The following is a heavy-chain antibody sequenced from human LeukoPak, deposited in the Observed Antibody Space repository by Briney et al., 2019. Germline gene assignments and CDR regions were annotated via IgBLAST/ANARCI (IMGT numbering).Heavy chain of an antibody. V-gene: IGHV1-18*01. J-gene: IGHJ3*02. CDR1: GYTFTSYG. CDR2: ISAYNGNT. CDR3: ARDRAPMIVDMRGAFDI. D-gene: IGHD3-22*01. Sequence: GASVKVSCKASGYTFTSYGISWVRQAPGQGLEWMGWISAYNGNTNYAQKLQGRVTMTTDTSTSTAYMELRSLRSDDTAVYYCARDRAPMIVDMRGAFDIWGQGTMVTVSS.